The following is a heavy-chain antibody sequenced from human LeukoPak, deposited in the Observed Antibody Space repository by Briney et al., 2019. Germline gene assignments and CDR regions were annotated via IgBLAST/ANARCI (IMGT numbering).Heavy chain of an antibody. CDR2: IKQDGSEK. Sequence: PGGSLRLSCAASGVTFSSHWMSWVRQAPGKGLEWVANIKQDGSEKDYVDSVKGRFTISRDNAKNSLYLQMNSLRAEDTAIYYCASRIAAAARFDYWGQGTLVTVSS. CDR1: GVTFSSHW. J-gene: IGHJ4*02. CDR3: ASRIAAAARFDY. D-gene: IGHD6-13*01. V-gene: IGHV3-7*05.